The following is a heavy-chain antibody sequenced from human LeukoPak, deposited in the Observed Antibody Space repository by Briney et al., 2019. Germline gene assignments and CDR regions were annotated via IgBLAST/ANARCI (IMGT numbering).Heavy chain of an antibody. D-gene: IGHD3-10*01. CDR1: GFTFSSYA. CDR2: ISYDGSNK. J-gene: IGHJ4*02. CDR3: ARDAYYYGSGSYYAYYFDY. Sequence: GRSLRLSCAASGFTFSSYAMHWVRQAPGKGLEWVAVISYDGSNKYYADSVKGRLTISRDNSKNTLYLKMNSLRAEDTAVYYCARDAYYYGSGSYYAYYFDYWGQGTLVTVSS. V-gene: IGHV3-30*04.